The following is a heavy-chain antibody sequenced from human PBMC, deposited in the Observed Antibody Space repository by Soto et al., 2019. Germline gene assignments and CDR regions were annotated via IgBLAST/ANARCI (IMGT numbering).Heavy chain of an antibody. V-gene: IGHV4-39*01. CDR3: ARHIGFCSSSSCQVFDY. Sequence: SETLSLTCSVSGDSINSDQYYWGWIRQPPGKGLEWIGSIYYRGNTYYNPSLQTRVTISLDKSKSQFSLKLNSVTAADSAVYFCARHIGFCSSSSCQVFDYWGKGTLVTVSS. D-gene: IGHD2-2*01. CDR2: IYYRGNT. J-gene: IGHJ4*02. CDR1: GDSINSDQYY.